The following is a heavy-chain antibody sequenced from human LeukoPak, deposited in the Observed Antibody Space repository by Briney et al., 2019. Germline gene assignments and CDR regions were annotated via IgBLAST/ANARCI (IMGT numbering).Heavy chain of an antibody. CDR1: GFTVSIYG. Sequence: QTGGSLSLSCAASGFTVSIYGMHWVRQAPGKGLEWVAFIRYDGSNKYYGVCVKGRFTIPIDHSQNTLYLQMNSLKVEDTAVYYCARDGDGDCVFSYYFDYWGQGTLVTVSS. D-gene: IGHD2-21*02. J-gene: IGHJ4*02. CDR3: ARDGDGDCVFSYYFDY. V-gene: IGHV3-30*02. CDR2: IRYDGSNK.